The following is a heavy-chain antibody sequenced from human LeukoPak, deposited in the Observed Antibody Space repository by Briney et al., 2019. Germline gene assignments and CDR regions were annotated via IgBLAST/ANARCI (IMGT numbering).Heavy chain of an antibody. CDR2: IWHDGSNK. CDR3: AREVGSPAVRSAFDL. CDR1: GFDFRTYG. V-gene: IGHV3-33*01. D-gene: IGHD2-15*01. Sequence: PGGSLRLSCAASGFDFRTYGMHWVRQAPGKGLEWLAIIWHDGSNKYYGDSVKGRFTISRDNAKSSLYLQMNSLRVEDTAVYYCAREVGSPAVRSAFDLWGQGTVVTVSS. J-gene: IGHJ3*01.